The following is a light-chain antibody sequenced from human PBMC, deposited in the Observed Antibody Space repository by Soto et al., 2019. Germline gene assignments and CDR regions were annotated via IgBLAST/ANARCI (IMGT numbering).Light chain of an antibody. J-gene: IGLJ1*01. CDR3: QSYDSSLGGSV. CDR2: ANS. CDR1: RSGIGPAFH. Sequence: QSVLTQPPSVSGAPGQRVTISCTGSRSGIGPAFHVHWYQQLPGTAPQLLIYANSNRPSGVPDRFSGSKSGTSASLAIAGLQAEDEADYYCQSYDSSLGGSVFGTGTKVTVL. V-gene: IGLV1-40*01.